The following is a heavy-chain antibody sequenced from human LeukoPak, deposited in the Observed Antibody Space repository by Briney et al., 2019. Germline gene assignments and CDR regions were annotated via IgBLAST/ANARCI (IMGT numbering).Heavy chain of an antibody. D-gene: IGHD3-3*01. V-gene: IGHV3-23*01. Sequence: GGSLRLSCAASGFTFSNYAMSWVRQAPGRGLEWVSTISGSGVSTYYADSVKGQFTISRDNSKNTLYLQMNSLRAEDTAVYYCAKEEWLLAVYFDYWGQGTLVTVSS. CDR1: GFTFSNYA. J-gene: IGHJ4*02. CDR2: ISGSGVST. CDR3: AKEEWLLAVYFDY.